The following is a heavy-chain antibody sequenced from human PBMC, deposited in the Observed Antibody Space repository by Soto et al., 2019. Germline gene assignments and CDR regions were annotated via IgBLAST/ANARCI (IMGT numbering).Heavy chain of an antibody. CDR3: ARHSSGWYSVRYYYYGMDV. CDR2: IWPHNSDT. CDR1: GYRFTTYW. Sequence: GESLKISCKGYGYRFTTYWIGWVRQMPGKGLEWVGVIWPHNSDTRYSPSFQGQVTISADKSISTAYLQWSSLKASDTAMYYCARHSSGWYSVRYYYYGMDVWGQGT. D-gene: IGHD6-19*01. V-gene: IGHV5-51*01. J-gene: IGHJ6*02.